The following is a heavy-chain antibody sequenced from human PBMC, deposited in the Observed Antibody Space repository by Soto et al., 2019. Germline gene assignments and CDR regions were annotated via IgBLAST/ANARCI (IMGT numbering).Heavy chain of an antibody. Sequence: PGGSLRLSCGGSGFTFSSYWMSWVRQAPGKGLEWVAIIKEDGSEKYYVDSVKGRFTISRDNAKNSLYLQMNSLRAEDTAVYYCARVQPGPTSYWGQGTLVTVSS. CDR3: ARVQPGPTSY. J-gene: IGHJ4*02. V-gene: IGHV3-7*01. CDR1: GFTFSSYW. CDR2: IKEDGSEK.